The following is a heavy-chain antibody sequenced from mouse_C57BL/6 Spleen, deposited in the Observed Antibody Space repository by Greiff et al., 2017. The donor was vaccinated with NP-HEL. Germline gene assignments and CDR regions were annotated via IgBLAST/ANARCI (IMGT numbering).Heavy chain of an antibody. CDR3: ARRYYGSSSWFAY. J-gene: IGHJ3*01. Sequence: VQLQESGAELMKPGASVKLSCKATGYTFTGYWIEWVKQRPGHGLEWIGEILPGSGSTNYNEKFKGKATFTADPSSNTAYMQLSSLTTEDSAIYYCARRYYGSSSWFAYWGQGTLVTVSA. D-gene: IGHD1-1*01. CDR2: ILPGSGST. CDR1: GYTFTGYW. V-gene: IGHV1-9*01.